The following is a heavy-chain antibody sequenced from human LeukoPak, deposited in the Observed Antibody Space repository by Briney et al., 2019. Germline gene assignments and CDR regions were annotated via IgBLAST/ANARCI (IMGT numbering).Heavy chain of an antibody. J-gene: IGHJ4*02. CDR2: INHSGST. CDR3: ARGPPTDYYDSSGFYYVFDY. V-gene: IGHV4-34*01. D-gene: IGHD3-22*01. Sequence: SETLSLTCAVYGGSFSGYYWSWIRQPPGKGLEWIGEINHSGSTNYNPSLKSRVTISVDTSKNQFSLRLSSVTAADTAVYFCARGPPTDYYDSSGFYYVFDYWGQGTLVTVSS. CDR1: GGSFSGYY.